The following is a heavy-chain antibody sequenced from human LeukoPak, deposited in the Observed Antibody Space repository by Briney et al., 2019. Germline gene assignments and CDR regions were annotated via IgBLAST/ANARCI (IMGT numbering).Heavy chain of an antibody. CDR3: VRDDGDDYLWGSHGAFDF. CDR1: GFTFSSYG. V-gene: IGHV3-30*19. CDR2: IWYDGSNK. J-gene: IGHJ3*01. Sequence: PGESLTLSCAASGFTFSSYGMHWVRQPPGKGLEWVAVIWYDGSNKYYADAVKGRFTISRDNSKNTLYLQMSSLRAEDTAVYYCVRDDGDDYLWGSHGAFDFWGQGAMVTVSS. D-gene: IGHD3-16*01.